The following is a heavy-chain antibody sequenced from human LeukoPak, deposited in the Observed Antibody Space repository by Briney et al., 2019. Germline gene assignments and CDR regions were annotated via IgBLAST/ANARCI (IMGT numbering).Heavy chain of an antibody. D-gene: IGHD6-19*01. CDR1: GYDFTSVG. CDR3: ARAGPGSGWYFDY. J-gene: IGHJ4*02. Sequence: ASVKVSCKASGYDFTSVGITWVRRAPAQGLEWMGWISPYNGNTRYAQKFQGRVAMTTDTSTTTAYMELRGLRFNDTAVYYCARAGPGSGWYFDYWGQGTLVTVSS. V-gene: IGHV1-18*01. CDR2: ISPYNGNT.